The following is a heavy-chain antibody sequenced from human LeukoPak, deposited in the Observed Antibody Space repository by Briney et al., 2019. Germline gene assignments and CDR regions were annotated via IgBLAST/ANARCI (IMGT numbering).Heavy chain of an antibody. CDR3: ARERYSNGMDV. Sequence: GGSLRLSCAASGFTFSTYGMHWVRQSPGKGLEWMAIIWYDGSNKYYADSVKGRFTISRDNSKNTLYLQMNSLRAEDTAVYYCARERYSNGMDVWGQGTTVTVSS. D-gene: IGHD1-14*01. J-gene: IGHJ6*02. CDR2: IWYDGSNK. V-gene: IGHV3-30*02. CDR1: GFTFSTYG.